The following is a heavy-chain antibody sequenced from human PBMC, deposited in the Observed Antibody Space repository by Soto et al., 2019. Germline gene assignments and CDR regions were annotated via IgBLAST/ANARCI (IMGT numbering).Heavy chain of an antibody. J-gene: IGHJ4*02. V-gene: IGHV5-10-1*01. D-gene: IGHD3-22*01. CDR1: GYTFTGYW. CDR3: ARQIYDSDTGPNFQYYFDS. Sequence: GESLKISCKGSGYTFTGYWITWVRQKPGKGLEWMGRIDPSDSQTYYSPSFRGHVTISVTKSITTVFLQWSSLRASDTAMYYCARQIYDSDTGPNFQYYFDSWGQGTPVTVSS. CDR2: IDPSDSQT.